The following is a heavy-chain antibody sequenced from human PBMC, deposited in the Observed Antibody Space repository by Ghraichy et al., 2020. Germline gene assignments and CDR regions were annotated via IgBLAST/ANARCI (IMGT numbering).Heavy chain of an antibody. CDR2: ISGSGGST. Sequence: GGSLRLSCAASGFTFSSYAMSWVRQAPGKGLEWVSAISGSGGSTYYADSVKGRFTISRDNSKNTLYLQMNSLRAEDTAVYYCAKLPTPPSGNNYYYGMDVWGQGTTVTVSS. V-gene: IGHV3-23*01. J-gene: IGHJ6*02. CDR1: GFTFSSYA. D-gene: IGHD2-15*01. CDR3: AKLPTPPSGNNYYYGMDV.